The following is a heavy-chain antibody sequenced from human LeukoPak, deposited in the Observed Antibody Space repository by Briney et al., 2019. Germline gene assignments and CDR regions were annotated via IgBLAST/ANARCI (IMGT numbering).Heavy chain of an antibody. CDR3: ARVGHYDSSGYYFDY. CDR2: MYHSGSS. CDR1: GGSITSYH. D-gene: IGHD3-22*01. V-gene: IGHV4-59*01. J-gene: IGHJ4*02. Sequence: SETLSLTCAVSGGSITSYHWSWIRQPPGKGLEYIGYMYHSGSSNYNPSLKSRVTLSVDTSKNQLSLKLSSVTAADTAVYYCARVGHYDSSGYYFDYWGQGILVTVSS.